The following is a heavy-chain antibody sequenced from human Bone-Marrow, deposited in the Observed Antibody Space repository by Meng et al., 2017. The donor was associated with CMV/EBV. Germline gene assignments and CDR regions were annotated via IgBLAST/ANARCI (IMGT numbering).Heavy chain of an antibody. CDR2: LYHSVST. D-gene: IGHD1-26*01. CDR3: ARAQSRHWGAFDY. Sequence: AVSGASVSIGDRWSWVRQPPGKGLEWIGDLYHSVSTTYNPSLKSRVTILVDKAKNQFTLRMTSVTAADTAVYFCARAQSRHWGAFDYWGLGALVTV. CDR1: GASVSIGDR. V-gene: IGHV4-4*01. J-gene: IGHJ4*02.